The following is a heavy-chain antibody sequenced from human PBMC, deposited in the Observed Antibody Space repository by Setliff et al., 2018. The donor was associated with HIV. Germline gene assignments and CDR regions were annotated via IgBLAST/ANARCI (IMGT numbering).Heavy chain of an antibody. CDR2: IYTSGST. D-gene: IGHD1-26*01. V-gene: IGHV4-4*07. CDR3: ARGEGIVGAWKTWLDP. CDR1: GGSITSSY. Sequence: SETLSLTCTVSGGSITSSYWSWIRQPAGKGLEWIGRIYTSGSTNYNPSLKSRVIMSIDTSKNQFSLRLNSVTAADTAMYYCARGEGIVGAWKTWLDPWGQGTLVTVSS. J-gene: IGHJ5*02.